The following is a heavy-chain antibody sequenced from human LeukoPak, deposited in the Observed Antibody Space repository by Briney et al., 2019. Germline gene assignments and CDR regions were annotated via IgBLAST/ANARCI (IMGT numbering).Heavy chain of an antibody. J-gene: IGHJ4*02. Sequence: PGRSLRLSCAGSGFTFSNYGMHWVRQAPGKGLEWVSAISGSGGSTYYADSVKGRFTISRDNSKNTLYLQMNSLRAEDTAVYYCAKDASVTIFGVVISPKHFDYWGQGTLVTVSS. D-gene: IGHD3-3*01. CDR3: AKDASVTIFGVVISPKHFDY. CDR1: GFTFSNYG. V-gene: IGHV3-23*01. CDR2: ISGSGGST.